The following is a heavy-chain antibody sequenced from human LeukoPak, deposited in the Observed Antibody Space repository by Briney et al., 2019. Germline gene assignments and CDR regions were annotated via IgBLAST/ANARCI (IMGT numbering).Heavy chain of an antibody. D-gene: IGHD4-23*01. CDR1: GFTFSSYG. V-gene: IGHV3-30*02. Sequence: GGSLRLSCAASGFTFSSYGMHWVRQAPGKGLEWVAFIRYDGSNKYYADSVKGRFTISRDNSKNTLYLQMNSLRAEDTAVYYCAKSVNTGGRSVVIQGEYFDYWGQGTLVTVSS. CDR3: AKSVNTGGRSVVIQGEYFDY. J-gene: IGHJ4*02. CDR2: IRYDGSNK.